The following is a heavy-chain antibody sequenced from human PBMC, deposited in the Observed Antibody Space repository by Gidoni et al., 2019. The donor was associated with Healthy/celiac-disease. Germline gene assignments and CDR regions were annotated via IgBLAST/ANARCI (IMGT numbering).Heavy chain of an antibody. CDR1: GFSLSTSGVG. J-gene: IGHJ4*02. CDR2: IYWDDDK. CDR3: VHSTYDFWSGYYIGDDY. V-gene: IGHV2-5*02. Sequence: QITLKESGPTLVKPTQTLTLTCTFSGFSLSTSGVGVGWIRQPPGKALEWLALIYWDDDKRYSPSLKSRLTITKDTSKNQVVLTMTNMDPVDTATYYCVHSTYDFWSGYYIGDDYWGQGTLVTVSS. D-gene: IGHD3-3*01.